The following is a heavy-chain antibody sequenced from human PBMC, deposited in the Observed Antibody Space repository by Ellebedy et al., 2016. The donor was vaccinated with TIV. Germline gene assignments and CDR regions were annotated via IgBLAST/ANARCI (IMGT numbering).Heavy chain of an antibody. J-gene: IGHJ4*02. CDR3: AVVDFC. D-gene: IGHD2-15*01. Sequence: GESLKISCAASGFAVNSYYITWARQAPGKGLDWVSVIFTSDITSYADSVRGRFTISRDTYKNTVSLQMNSLRVEDTAIYYCAVVDFCWGQGTLVTVSS. CDR1: GFAVNSYY. V-gene: IGHV3-53*01. CDR2: IFTSDIT.